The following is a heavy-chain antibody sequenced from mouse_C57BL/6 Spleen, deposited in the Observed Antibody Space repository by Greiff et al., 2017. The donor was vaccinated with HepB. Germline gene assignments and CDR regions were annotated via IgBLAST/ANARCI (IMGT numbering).Heavy chain of an antibody. CDR2: IDPANGNT. D-gene: IGHD1-3*01. V-gene: IGHV14-3*01. J-gene: IGHJ3*01. CDR1: GFNIKNTY. Sequence: EVKLEESVAELVRPGASVKLSCTASGFNIKNTYMHWVKQRPEQGLEWIGRIDPANGNTKYAPKFQGKATITADTSSNTAYLQLSSLTSEDTAIYYCARGDLVGVPPFAYWGQGTLVTVSA. CDR3: ARGDLVGVPPFAY.